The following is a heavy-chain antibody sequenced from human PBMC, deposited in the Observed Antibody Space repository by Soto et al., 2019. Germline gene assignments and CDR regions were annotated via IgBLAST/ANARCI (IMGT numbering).Heavy chain of an antibody. D-gene: IGHD3-10*01. Sequence: SETLSLTCTVSGGSISSGDYYWSWIRQPPGKGLEWIGYIYYSGSTYYNPSLKSRVTISVDTSKNQFSLKLSSVTAADTAVYYCARDEGGGRIYYSGSWSYKDWFDPWGQGTLVTVSS. CDR2: IYYSGST. CDR3: ARDEGGGRIYYSGSWSYKDWFDP. V-gene: IGHV4-30-4*01. J-gene: IGHJ5*02. CDR1: GGSISSGDYY.